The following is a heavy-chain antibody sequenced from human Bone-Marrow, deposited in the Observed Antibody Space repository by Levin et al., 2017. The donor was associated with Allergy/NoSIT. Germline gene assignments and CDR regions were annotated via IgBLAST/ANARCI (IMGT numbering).Heavy chain of an antibody. J-gene: IGHJ4*02. Sequence: SETLSLTCAISGDIVSSNRAAWNWIRQSPSRGLEWLGRTYYRSKWYTDYALSVKSRITINPDTAKNQFSLQVSSVTPEDTAVYYCARDRGSSYGATFDYWGQGTLVTVSS. D-gene: IGHD5-18*01. V-gene: IGHV6-1*01. CDR3: ARDRGSSYGATFDY. CDR2: TYYRSKWYT. CDR1: GDIVSSNRAA.